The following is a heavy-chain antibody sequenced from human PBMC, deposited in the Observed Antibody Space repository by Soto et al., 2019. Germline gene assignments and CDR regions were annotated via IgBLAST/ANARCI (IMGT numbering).Heavy chain of an antibody. CDR2: IDPSDSYT. J-gene: IGHJ4*02. CDR1: GYSFTSYW. CDR3: ARRVGYGDYVLYYFDY. D-gene: IGHD4-17*01. V-gene: IGHV5-10-1*01. Sequence: PGQPLKISCKGSGYSFTSYWISWVRQMPGKGLEWMGRIDPSDSYTNYSPSFQGHVTISADKSISTAYLQWSSLKASDTAMYYCARRVGYGDYVLYYFDYWGQGTLVTVSS.